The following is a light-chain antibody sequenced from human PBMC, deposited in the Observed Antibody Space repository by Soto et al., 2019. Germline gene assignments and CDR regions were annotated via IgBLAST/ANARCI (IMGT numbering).Light chain of an antibody. CDR2: GAS. CDR1: QSVSSSY. J-gene: IGKJ3*01. CDR3: QQYGTSPFT. Sequence: EIVLTQSAGTLSLSPGERVTLSCRASQSVSSSYVAWYQHKRGQAPRLLIYGASSRATGIPDRFSGSGSGTDFTLTIGRLEPEDFAVYYCQQYGTSPFTFGPGTRWIS. V-gene: IGKV3-20*01.